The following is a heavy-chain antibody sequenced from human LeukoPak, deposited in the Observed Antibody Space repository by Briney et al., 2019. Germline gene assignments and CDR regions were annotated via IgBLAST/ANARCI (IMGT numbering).Heavy chain of an antibody. D-gene: IGHD6-19*01. Sequence: SETLSLTCTVSGGSISSSAYHWGWIRQPPGKGLERIGSIHIGGSTNYNPSLKSRVTISVDTSKNQFSLKLSSVTAADTAVYYCARARKQWLVPNWFDPWGQGTLVTVSS. CDR3: ARARKQWLVPNWFDP. J-gene: IGHJ5*02. CDR1: GGSISSSAYH. CDR2: IHIGGST. V-gene: IGHV4-39*07.